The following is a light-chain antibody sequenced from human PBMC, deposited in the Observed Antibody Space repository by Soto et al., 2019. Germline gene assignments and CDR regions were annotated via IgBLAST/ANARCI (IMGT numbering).Light chain of an antibody. CDR2: VAS. V-gene: IGKV1-39*01. J-gene: IGKJ2*01. CDR1: QSISNS. Sequence: DIQMTQSLSSLSASVGDTVTITCRASQSISNSLSWYQQKPGKAPKFLIYVASTLQRGVPSRFSGSGSGTDFTITISSLQPEDVATYYCQQTLSPPYTFGQGTKLEIK. CDR3: QQTLSPPYT.